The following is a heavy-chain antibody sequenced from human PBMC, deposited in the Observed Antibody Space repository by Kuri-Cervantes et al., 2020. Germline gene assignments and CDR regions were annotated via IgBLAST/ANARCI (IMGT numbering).Heavy chain of an antibody. CDR2: IKQDGSEK. D-gene: IGHD6-19*01. J-gene: IGHJ4*02. CDR1: GFTFSSYW. V-gene: IGHV3-7*01. Sequence: GGSLRLSCAASGFTFSSYWMSWVRQAPGKGLEWVANIKQDGSEKYYVDSVKGRFTISRDNAKNSLYLQMNSLRAEDTAVYYCARGFHRQWLTYFDYWGQGTLVTVSS. CDR3: ARGFHRQWLTYFDY.